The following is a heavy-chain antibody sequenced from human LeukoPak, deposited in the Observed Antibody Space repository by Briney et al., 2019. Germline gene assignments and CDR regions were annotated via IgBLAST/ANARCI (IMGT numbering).Heavy chain of an antibody. V-gene: IGHV1-69*13. CDR3: AVNPKGGEVDY. CDR2: IIPIFGTA. Sequence: SVKVSCTASGYTFTSYGISWVRQAPGQGLEWMGGIIPIFGTANYAQKFQGRVTITADESTSTAYMELSSLRSEDTAVYYCAVNPKGGEVDYWGQGTLVTVSS. D-gene: IGHD2-21*01. J-gene: IGHJ4*02. CDR1: GYTFTSYG.